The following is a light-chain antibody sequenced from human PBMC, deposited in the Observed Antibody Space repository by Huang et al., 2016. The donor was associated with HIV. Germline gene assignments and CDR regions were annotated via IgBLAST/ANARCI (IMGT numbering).Light chain of an antibody. Sequence: DIQMTKSPSSLSASVGDRVTITCRASQSIRNYLNWYQQKPGKAPKLLIYAASSLQSGVPSRFSSSGSGTEFTLTISSLQPEDFATYHCQQSYSTPPYTFGQGTNREIK. CDR2: AAS. J-gene: IGKJ2*01. CDR3: QQSYSTPPYT. CDR1: QSIRNY. V-gene: IGKV1-39*01.